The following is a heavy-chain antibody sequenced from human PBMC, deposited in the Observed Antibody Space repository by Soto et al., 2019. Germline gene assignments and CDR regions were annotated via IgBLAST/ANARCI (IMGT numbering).Heavy chain of an antibody. D-gene: IGHD4-17*01. CDR2: ISGSGGST. J-gene: IGHJ2*01. CDR1: GFTFSIYA. V-gene: IGHV3-23*01. CDR3: ARRTVGWYFDL. Sequence: EVQLLESGGGLVQPGGSLRLSCAASGFTFSIYAMNWVRQAPGKGLEWVSVISGSGGSTYYADSVKGRFTISRDNYTNTLYLQMNSLRAEDTAVYYCARRTVGWYFDLWGRGTLVTVSS.